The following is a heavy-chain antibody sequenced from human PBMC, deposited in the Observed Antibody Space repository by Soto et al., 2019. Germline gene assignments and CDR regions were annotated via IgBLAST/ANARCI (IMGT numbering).Heavy chain of an antibody. D-gene: IGHD6-19*01. Sequence: QVQLVQSGAEVKKPGSSVKVSCKASGGTFSSYAISWVRQAPGQGLEWMGGIIPIFGTAYYAQKFQGRVTITADESTSTAYLKLSSLRSEDTAVYYCARVRKSYSSLGKQCLLPFDYWGHGTLVTVSS. CDR3: ARVRKSYSSLGKQCLLPFDY. J-gene: IGHJ4*01. CDR2: IIPIFGTA. V-gene: IGHV1-69*12. CDR1: GGTFSSYA.